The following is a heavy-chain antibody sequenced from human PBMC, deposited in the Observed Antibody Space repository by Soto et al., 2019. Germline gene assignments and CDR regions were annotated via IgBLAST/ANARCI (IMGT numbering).Heavy chain of an antibody. CDR2: INAGNGNT. Sequence: QVQLVQSGAEVKKPGASVKVSCKASGYTFTTYAIHWVRQAPGQRLEWMGWINAGNGNTKYSQKFQGRVTITRDTSASTAYMELSSLGSEDTAVYYCARGGGDIRFLEWLLYEFDYWGQGTLVTVSS. J-gene: IGHJ4*02. CDR1: GYTFTTYA. V-gene: IGHV1-3*01. D-gene: IGHD3-3*01. CDR3: ARGGGDIRFLEWLLYEFDY.